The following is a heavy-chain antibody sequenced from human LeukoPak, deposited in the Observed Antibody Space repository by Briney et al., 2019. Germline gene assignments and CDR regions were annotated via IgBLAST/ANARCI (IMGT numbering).Heavy chain of an antibody. D-gene: IGHD6-13*01. Sequence: MASETLSLTCSVSGGTISSSGYYWGWIRQPPGKGLEWIGNIYYSRSTHYNPSLKSRVTISVDTSNNQFSLKRNSVAAADTAVYYGATVPGRQQLGPWFDPWGQGTLVTVSS. CDR3: ATVPGRQQLGPWFDP. CDR1: GGTISSSGYY. CDR2: IYYSRST. J-gene: IGHJ5*02. V-gene: IGHV4-39*01.